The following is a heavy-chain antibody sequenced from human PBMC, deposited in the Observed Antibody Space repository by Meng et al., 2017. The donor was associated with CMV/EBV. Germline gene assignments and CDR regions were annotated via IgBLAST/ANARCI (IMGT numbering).Heavy chain of an antibody. D-gene: IGHD1-7*01. CDR1: GGSISSYY. CDR3: ARDRVDGITGTTSGYDY. V-gene: IGHV4-59*01. Sequence: SETLSLTCTVSGGSISSYYWSWIRQPPGKGLEWIGYIYYSGGTNYNPSLKSRVTISVDTSKNQFSLKLSSVTAADTAVYYCARDRVDGITGTTSGYDYWGQGTLVTVSS. J-gene: IGHJ4*02. CDR2: IYYSGGT.